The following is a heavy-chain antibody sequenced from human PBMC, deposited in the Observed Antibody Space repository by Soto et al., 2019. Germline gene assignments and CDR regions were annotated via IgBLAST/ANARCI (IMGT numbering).Heavy chain of an antibody. Sequence: QVQLVESGGGVVQPGRSLRLSCAASGFTFSSYAMHWVRQAPGKGLEWVAVISYDGSNKYYADSVKGRFTISRDNSKNTLYLQMNSLRGEDTAVYYCARVGGEWLEDSWGQGTLVTVSS. CDR3: ARVGGEWLEDS. V-gene: IGHV3-30-3*01. J-gene: IGHJ4*02. CDR2: ISYDGSNK. D-gene: IGHD6-19*01. CDR1: GFTFSSYA.